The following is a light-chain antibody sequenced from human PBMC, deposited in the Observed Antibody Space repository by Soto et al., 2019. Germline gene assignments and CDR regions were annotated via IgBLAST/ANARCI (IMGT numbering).Light chain of an antibody. CDR3: LLSYRGAQAV. CDR2: DTS. Sequence: QAVVTQEPSLTVSPGGTVTLTCGSSTGAVTSGHYPYWFQQKPGQAPRTLIYDTSNKHSWTPARFSGSLLGVKAALTLSGAQPEDEAEYYCLLSYRGAQAVFGGGTKLTVL. V-gene: IGLV7-46*01. CDR1: TGAVTSGHY. J-gene: IGLJ2*01.